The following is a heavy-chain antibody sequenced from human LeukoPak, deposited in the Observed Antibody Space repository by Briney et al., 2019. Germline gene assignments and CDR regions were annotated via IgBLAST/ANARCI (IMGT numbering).Heavy chain of an antibody. CDR3: ATDFAY. Sequence: SGTLSLTCTVSGGSISSDYWTWIRQPAGKGLEWIGLIYTSGSTNYNPSLKSRVTMSVDTAKNQFSLKLSSVTAADTAVYYCATDFAYWGQGILVTVSS. CDR1: GGSISSDY. CDR2: IYTSGST. J-gene: IGHJ4*02. V-gene: IGHV4-4*07.